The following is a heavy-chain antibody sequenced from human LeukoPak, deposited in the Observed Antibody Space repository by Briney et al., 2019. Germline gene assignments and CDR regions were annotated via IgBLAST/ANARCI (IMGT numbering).Heavy chain of an antibody. J-gene: IGHJ5*02. CDR3: ARASPTNWFDP. CDR2: IYYSGST. Sequence: SETLSFTCTVSGGSISSGDYYWSWIRQPPGKGLEWIGYIYYSGSTYYNPSLKSRVTISVDTSKNQFSLKLSSVTAADTAVYYCARASPTNWFDPWGQGTLVTVSS. V-gene: IGHV4-30-4*08. CDR1: GGSISSGDYY. D-gene: IGHD4-17*01.